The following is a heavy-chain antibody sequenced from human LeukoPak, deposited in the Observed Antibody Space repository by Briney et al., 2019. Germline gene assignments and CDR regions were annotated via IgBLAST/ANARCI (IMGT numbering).Heavy chain of an antibody. CDR2: IYYSGST. CDR1: GGSISGSSYY. D-gene: IGHD3-3*01. J-gene: IGHJ4*02. Sequence: PSETLSLTCTVSGGSISGSSYYWGWIRQPPGKGLEWIGSIYYSGSTYYNPSLKSRVTISVDTSKNQFSLKLSSVTAADTAVYYCATLSGYYTEGFDYWGQGTLVTVSS. CDR3: ATLSGYYTEGFDY. V-gene: IGHV4-39*01.